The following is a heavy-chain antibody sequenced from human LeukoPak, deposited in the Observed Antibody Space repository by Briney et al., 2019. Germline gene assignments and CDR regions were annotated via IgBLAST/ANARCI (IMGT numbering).Heavy chain of an antibody. V-gene: IGHV1-8*01. CDR2: MNPNSGNT. CDR1: GYTFTSYD. D-gene: IGHD3-10*01. Sequence: ASVKVSCKASGYTFTSYDINWVRQATGQGLEWMGWMNPNSGNTGYAQKFQGRVTMTRNTSISTAYMKLSSLRSEDTAVYYCARRKNYYGSGSYVGYWGQGTLVTVSS. CDR3: ARRKNYYGSGSYVGY. J-gene: IGHJ4*02.